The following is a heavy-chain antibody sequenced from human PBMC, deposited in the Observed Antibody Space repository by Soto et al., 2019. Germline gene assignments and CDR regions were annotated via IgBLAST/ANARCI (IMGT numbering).Heavy chain of an antibody. CDR3: ARGGVSTRTFDY. CDR1: GYNFAGYW. D-gene: IGHD3-3*01. V-gene: IGHV5-51*01. Sequence: GECLKITGKSSGYNFAGYWIAWVRQMPGKGLELMGINYPSDSDTRYRPSFQGQVTISADKSISSAYLQWSSLRASDTAMYYCARGGVSTRTFDYWGQGTPFTVSS. CDR2: NYPSDSDT. J-gene: IGHJ4*02.